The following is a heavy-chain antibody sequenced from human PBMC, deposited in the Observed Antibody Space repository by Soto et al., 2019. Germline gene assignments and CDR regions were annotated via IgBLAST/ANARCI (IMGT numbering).Heavy chain of an antibody. CDR2: ISNSGDTI. V-gene: IGHV3-23*01. Sequence: PGGSLRLSCVASGFTFSYYTMSWVRQAPGKGLEWVSGISNSGDTIYYADSVKGRFTISRDNSKNTLYLQMNSLRAEDTAVYYCASPKSHISSGWYYYYGMDVWGQGTTVTVSS. J-gene: IGHJ6*02. D-gene: IGHD6-19*01. CDR3: ASPKSHISSGWYYYYGMDV. CDR1: GFTFSYYT.